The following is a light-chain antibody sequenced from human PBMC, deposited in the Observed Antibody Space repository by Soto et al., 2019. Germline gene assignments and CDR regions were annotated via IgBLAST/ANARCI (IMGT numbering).Light chain of an antibody. Sequence: EIVRTQSPATLSVSPGERATLSCRASQSVKTYLAWYQQKFCQSHRLLIYGASTRATGIPPRFSGGGSGTEFTVTISSLQSEDFAIYYCQQYEIWPPYTFGQGTKVDIK. CDR2: GAS. V-gene: IGKV3-15*01. J-gene: IGKJ2*01. CDR3: QQYEIWPPYT. CDR1: QSVKTY.